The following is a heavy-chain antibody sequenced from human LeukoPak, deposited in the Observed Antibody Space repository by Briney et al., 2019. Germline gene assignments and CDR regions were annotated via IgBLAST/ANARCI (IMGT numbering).Heavy chain of an antibody. CDR3: AREADFGVGNWFDP. V-gene: IGHV4-38-2*02. CDR1: TYSISSDYH. Sequence: SETLSLTCAVSTYSISSDYHWAWIRQPPGKGLEWIGSIYHTGRTYYNPAHRTRVTILVDTSKNHFSLRLSSVTASDTAVYFCAREADFGVGNWFDPWGQGTLVTVSS. CDR2: IYHTGRT. J-gene: IGHJ5*02. D-gene: IGHD3-3*01.